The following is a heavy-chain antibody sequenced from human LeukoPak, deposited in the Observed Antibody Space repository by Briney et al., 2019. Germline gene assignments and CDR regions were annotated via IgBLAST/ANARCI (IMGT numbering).Heavy chain of an antibody. J-gene: IGHJ4*02. CDR1: GFTFSSYW. V-gene: IGHV3-74*01. CDR2: INSDGSST. D-gene: IGHD2-2*01. Sequence: HPGGSLRLSCAASGFTFSSYWMHWVRQAPEKGLVWVSRINSDGSSTTYADSVKGRVTISRDSAKNTVYLQMNSLRAEDTAVYYCARGRTSSTVDYWGQGTLATVSS. CDR3: ARGRTSSTVDY.